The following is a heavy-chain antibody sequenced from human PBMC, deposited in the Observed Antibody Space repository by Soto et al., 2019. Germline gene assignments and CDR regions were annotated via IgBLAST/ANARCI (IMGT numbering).Heavy chain of an antibody. V-gene: IGHV1-46*01. D-gene: IGHD6-19*01. CDR3: ARGDSSGWYGAAYYYYYGMDV. CDR2: INPSGGST. Sequence: ASVKVSCKASGYTFTSYYMHWVRQAPGQGLEWMGIINPSGGSTSYAQKFQGRVTMTRDTSTSTVYMELSSLRSEDTAVYYCARGDSSGWYGAAYYYYYGMDVWGQGTTVTVSS. CDR1: GYTFTSYY. J-gene: IGHJ6*02.